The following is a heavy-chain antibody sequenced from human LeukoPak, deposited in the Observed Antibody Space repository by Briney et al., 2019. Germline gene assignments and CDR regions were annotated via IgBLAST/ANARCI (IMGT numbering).Heavy chain of an antibody. CDR3: ARVGDSQMAFDI. D-gene: IGHD2-21*02. J-gene: IGHJ3*02. CDR1: GYTFTDYY. Sequence: GASVKVSCKASGYTFTDYYMHWVRQAPGQGLEWMGWINPKSGGRSYAQRFQGRVTMTRDTSISTAYMELSRLRSDDTAVYYCARVGDSQMAFDIWGQGTMVTVSS. CDR2: INPKSGGR. V-gene: IGHV1-2*02.